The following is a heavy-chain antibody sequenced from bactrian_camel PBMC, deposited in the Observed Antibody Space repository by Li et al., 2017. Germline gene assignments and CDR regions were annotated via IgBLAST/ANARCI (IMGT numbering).Heavy chain of an antibody. CDR3: ATVPGAHY. Sequence: HVQLVESGGGLVQPGGSLRLSCVASGFIFNTVYMAWVRQAPGKGLEWVAGIYRDGDGTNYADSVKGRFTISRDNDKNMAYPEMNNLKAEDTALYYCATVPGAHYWGQGTQVTVS. J-gene: IGHJ4*01. CDR2: IYRDGDGT. CDR1: GFIFNTVY. D-gene: IGHD3*01. V-gene: IGHV3S6*01.